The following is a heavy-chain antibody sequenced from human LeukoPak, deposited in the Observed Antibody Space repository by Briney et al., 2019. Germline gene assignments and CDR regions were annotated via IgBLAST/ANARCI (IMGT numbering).Heavy chain of an antibody. D-gene: IGHD5-18*01. J-gene: IGHJ4*02. Sequence: GGSLRLSCAATGFIFSSHWMSWVRQAPGKGLEWVSAISGSGGSTYYADSVKGRFTISRDNSKNTLYLQMNSLRAEDTAVYYCAKVRLPDTAMVPFDYWGQGTLVTVSS. CDR2: ISGSGGST. CDR1: GFIFSSHW. V-gene: IGHV3-23*01. CDR3: AKVRLPDTAMVPFDY.